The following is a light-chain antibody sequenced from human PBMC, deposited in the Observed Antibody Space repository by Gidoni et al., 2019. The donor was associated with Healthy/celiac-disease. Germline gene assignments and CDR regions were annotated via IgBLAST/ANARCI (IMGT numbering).Light chain of an antibody. CDR1: SSNIGSNT. Sequence: QSVLTQPPSASGTPGQRVTIACSGSSSNIGSNTVNWYLQLPGTAPNLLIYSNNQRPSGVPDRFSGSKSGTSASLAISGLQSEDEADYYCAAWDDSLNGYVFGTGTKVTVL. CDR2: SNN. CDR3: AAWDDSLNGYV. J-gene: IGLJ1*01. V-gene: IGLV1-44*01.